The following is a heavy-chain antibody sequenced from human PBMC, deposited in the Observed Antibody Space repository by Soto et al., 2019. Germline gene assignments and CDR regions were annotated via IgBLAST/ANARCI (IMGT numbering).Heavy chain of an antibody. V-gene: IGHV4-59*12. J-gene: IGHJ6*02. CDR1: GDSISDYY. CDR2: IDHSGST. CDR3: ARETRSFMHV. Sequence: QVQLQESGPGLVKPSETLSLTCSVSGDSISDYYWSWIRQPPGKGLEWIGYIDHSGSTYYNPSLQSRVTISVDTSKNQFSLKLRSLTAADTAVYYCARETRSFMHVWGQGTTVTVSS.